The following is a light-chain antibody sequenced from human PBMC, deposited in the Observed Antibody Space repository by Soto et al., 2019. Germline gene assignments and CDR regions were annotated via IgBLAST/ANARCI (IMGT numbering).Light chain of an antibody. CDR1: QGISNY. V-gene: IGKV1-27*01. CDR2: AAS. CDR3: QKYNSAPWT. Sequence: DIQMTQSPSSLSASVGDRVTLTCRASQGISNYFAWYQQKPAKVPTLLIYAASTLQSGVPSRFSGSGSGTDFTLTISSLQPEDVATDYCQKYNSAPWTFGQGTKVEIK. J-gene: IGKJ1*01.